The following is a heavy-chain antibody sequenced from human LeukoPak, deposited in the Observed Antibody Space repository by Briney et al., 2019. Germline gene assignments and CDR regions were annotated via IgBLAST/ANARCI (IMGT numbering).Heavy chain of an antibody. CDR3: ARDLLAAAGIGY. CDR1: GYTFTGYY. J-gene: IGHJ4*02. D-gene: IGHD6-13*01. Sequence: ASVKVSCKASGYTFTGYYMHWVRQAPGQGLEWMGWINPNSGGTNYAQKFQGRVTMTRDTSISTAYMELSRLRSDDTALYYCARDLLAAAGIGYWGQGTLVTVSS. CDR2: INPNSGGT. V-gene: IGHV1-2*02.